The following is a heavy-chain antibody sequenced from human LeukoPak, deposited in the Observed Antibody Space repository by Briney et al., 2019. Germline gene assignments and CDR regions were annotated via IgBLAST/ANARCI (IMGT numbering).Heavy chain of an antibody. CDR2: IYSGGTT. V-gene: IGHV3-53*01. Sequence: GGSLGLSCAASGFTVSSNYMSWVRQAPGKGLEWVSVIYSGGTTYYADSVKGRFTISRDNSNNTLYLQMNSLRAEDTAVYYCARGPVTKFEIWGQGTILTVSS. CDR1: GFTVSSNY. CDR3: ARGPVTKFEI. J-gene: IGHJ3*02. D-gene: IGHD4-17*01.